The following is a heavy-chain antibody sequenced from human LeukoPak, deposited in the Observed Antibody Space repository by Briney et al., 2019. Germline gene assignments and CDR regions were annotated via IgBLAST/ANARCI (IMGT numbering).Heavy chain of an antibody. CDR1: GGTFSSYA. CDR3: ARSMVASYYFDY. D-gene: IGHD4/OR15-4a*01. V-gene: IGHV1-69*05. Sequence: SVKVSCKASGGTFSSYATSWVRQAPGQGLEWMGRIIPIFGTANYAQKFQGRVTITTDESTSTAYMELSSLRSEDTAVYYCARSMVASYYFDYWGQGTLVTVSS. CDR2: IIPIFGTA. J-gene: IGHJ4*02.